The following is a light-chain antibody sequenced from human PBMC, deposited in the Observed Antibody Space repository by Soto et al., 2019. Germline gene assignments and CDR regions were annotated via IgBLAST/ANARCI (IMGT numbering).Light chain of an antibody. CDR1: QSVSSN. V-gene: IGKV3-15*01. CDR2: GAS. Sequence: EIVMTQSPATLSVSPGERATLSCRASQSVSSNLAWYQHKPGQAPRLLIYGASPRATCIQASFSGSGSGTEFTLTISSLQSEDFAGYYWQQYNNWSWTFGQGTQVEIK. J-gene: IGKJ1*01. CDR3: QQYNNWSWT.